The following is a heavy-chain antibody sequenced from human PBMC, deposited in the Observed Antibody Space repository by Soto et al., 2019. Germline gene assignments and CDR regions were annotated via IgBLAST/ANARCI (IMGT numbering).Heavy chain of an antibody. V-gene: IGHV1-2*02. CDR1: GYTFTGYY. Sequence: QVQLVQSGAEVKKPGASVKVSCKASGYTFTGYYMHWVRQAPGQGLEWMGWINPNSGGTNYAQKFQGRVTMTRDTSISTAYMELSRLRSDDTAVYYCARDSHRGVTMVRGPIMGYFDYWGQGTLVTVSS. D-gene: IGHD3-10*01. CDR2: INPNSGGT. J-gene: IGHJ4*02. CDR3: ARDSHRGVTMVRGPIMGYFDY.